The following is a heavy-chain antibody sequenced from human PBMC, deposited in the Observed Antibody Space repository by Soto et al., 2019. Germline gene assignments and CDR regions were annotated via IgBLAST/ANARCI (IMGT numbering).Heavy chain of an antibody. CDR2: IYYSGST. D-gene: IGHD5-12*01. CDR3: ARAGRTHIVATVNFVY. J-gene: IGHJ4*02. CDR1: GGSISSGGYY. Sequence: PSETLSLTCTVSGGSISSGGYYWSWIRQHPGKGLEWIGYIYYSGSTYYNPSLKSRVTISVDTSKNQFSLKLSSVTAADTAVYYCARAGRTHIVATVNFVYWGQGTLVTVS. V-gene: IGHV4-31*03.